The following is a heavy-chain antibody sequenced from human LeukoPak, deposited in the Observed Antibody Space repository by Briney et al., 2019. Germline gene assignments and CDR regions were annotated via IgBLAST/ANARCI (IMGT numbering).Heavy chain of an antibody. D-gene: IGHD3-22*01. J-gene: IGHJ4*02. Sequence: SETLSLTCAVYGGSFSDHYWNWIRQPPGKGLEWIGEINHSGSTNYNPSLKSRVTISVDTSKNQFSLKLSSVTAADTAVYYCARVYDSNRSGYFDYWGQGTLVTVSS. CDR2: INHSGST. CDR1: GGSFSDHY. V-gene: IGHV4-34*01. CDR3: ARVYDSNRSGYFDY.